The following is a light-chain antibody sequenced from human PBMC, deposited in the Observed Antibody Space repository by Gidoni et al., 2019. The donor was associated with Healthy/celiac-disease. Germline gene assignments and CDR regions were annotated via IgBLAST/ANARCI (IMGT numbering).Light chain of an antibody. J-gene: IGLJ2*01. CDR3: CSYAGSSSVV. CDR2: EGS. CDR1: SSDVGSYNL. Sequence: QSALTQPASVSGSPGRSITIYCNGTSSDVGSYNLVSWYQQHPGKAPKLMIYEGSKRPSGVSNRFSGSKSGNTASLTISGLQAEDEADYYCCSYAGSSSVVFGGGTKLTVL. V-gene: IGLV2-23*01.